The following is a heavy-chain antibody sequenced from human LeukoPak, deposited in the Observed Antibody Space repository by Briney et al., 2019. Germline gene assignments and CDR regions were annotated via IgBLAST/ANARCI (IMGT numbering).Heavy chain of an antibody. CDR3: ARDVHGDYGSGWFDP. D-gene: IGHD4-17*01. Sequence: ASVKVSCKASGYTFTSYGISWVRQAPGQGLEWLGGIMPLFGTAGYAQKFQGRVTITEDESTRTVYLELTSLTSDDTAVYYCARDVHGDYGSGWFDPWGQGTLVSVSS. CDR2: IMPLFGTA. CDR1: GYTFTSYG. J-gene: IGHJ5*02. V-gene: IGHV1-69*13.